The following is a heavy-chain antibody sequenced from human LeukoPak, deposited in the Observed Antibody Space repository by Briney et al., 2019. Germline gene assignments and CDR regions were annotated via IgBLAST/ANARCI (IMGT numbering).Heavy chain of an antibody. V-gene: IGHV3-13*01. CDR2: VGTAGDT. J-gene: IGHJ4*02. Sequence: GGSLRLSCAASGFTFSSYDMHWVRQATGKGLEWVSAVGTAGDTYYPGSVKGRFTISRENAKNSLFLQMNSLRAGGTAVYYCARSHLYYGSGIDYWGQGTLVTVSS. D-gene: IGHD3-10*01. CDR3: ARSHLYYGSGIDY. CDR1: GFTFSSYD.